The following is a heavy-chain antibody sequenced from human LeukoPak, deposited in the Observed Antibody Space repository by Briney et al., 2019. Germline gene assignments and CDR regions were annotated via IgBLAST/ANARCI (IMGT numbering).Heavy chain of an antibody. CDR1: GFTFSSYA. J-gene: IGHJ4*02. D-gene: IGHD3-16*01. CDR2: ISGSGGST. CDR3: AKDLTFGGEYYFDY. Sequence: GGSLRLSCAASGFTFSSYAMSWVRQAPAQGLELVSAISGSGGSTYYADSVKGRFTISRDNSYNTLYLQMNSLRAEDTAVYYCAKDLTFGGEYYFDYWGQGTLVTVSS. V-gene: IGHV3-23*01.